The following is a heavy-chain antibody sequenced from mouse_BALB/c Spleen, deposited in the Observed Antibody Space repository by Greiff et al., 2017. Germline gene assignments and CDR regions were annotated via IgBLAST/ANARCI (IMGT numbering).Heavy chain of an antibody. CDR1: GYTFTSYY. V-gene: IGHV1S81*02. D-gene: IGHD2-10*02. J-gene: IGHJ4*01. CDR3: TREYGNAMDY. CDR2: INPSNGGT. Sequence: QVQLKQPGAELVKPGASVKLSCKASGYTFTSYYMYWVKQRPGQGLEWIGGINPSNGGTNFNEKFKSKATLTVDKSSSTAYMQLSSLTSEDSAVYYCTREYGNAMDYWGQGTSVTVSS.